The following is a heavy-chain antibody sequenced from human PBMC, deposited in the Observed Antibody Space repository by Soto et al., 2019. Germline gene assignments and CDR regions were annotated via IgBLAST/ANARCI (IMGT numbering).Heavy chain of an antibody. Sequence: SETLSLTCAVHGDSFSGYFWTWIRQPPGKGLEWIAEITERGSTNYSPSLRSRVSIAVDSSKRQFSLTLTSVTAADTAMYYCARSDDAMLSPNFDYWSQGSLVTVSS. V-gene: IGHV4-34*01. CDR1: GDSFSGYF. CDR3: ARSDDAMLSPNFDY. CDR2: ITERGST. D-gene: IGHD1-1*01. J-gene: IGHJ4*02.